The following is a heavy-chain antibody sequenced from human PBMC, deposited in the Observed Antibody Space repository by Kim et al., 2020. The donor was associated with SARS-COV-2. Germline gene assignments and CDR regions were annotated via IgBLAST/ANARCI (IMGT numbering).Heavy chain of an antibody. CDR2: IYYNGRT. CDR1: GDALSTYY. Sequence: SETLSLTCAVSGDALSTYYWNWIRLSPGKGLEWIGNIYYNGRTNYNPSLKSRVTTSVDTSNNQFSLNLTSVTAADTAVYYCARGIGAVGIFDFWGQGILV. CDR3: ARGIGAVGIFDF. J-gene: IGHJ4*02. D-gene: IGHD6-19*01. V-gene: IGHV4-59*01.